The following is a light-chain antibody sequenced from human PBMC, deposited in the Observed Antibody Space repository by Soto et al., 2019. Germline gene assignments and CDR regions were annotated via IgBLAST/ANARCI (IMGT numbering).Light chain of an antibody. J-gene: IGLJ2*01. V-gene: IGLV2-14*03. CDR1: SSDVGGYNY. CDR3: SSYTSNTTLI. Sequence: QSALTQPASVSGSPGQSITISCTGTSSDVGGYNYVSWYQHHPGKAPKLMIYDVSNRPSGVSNRFSGSKSGNTASLTISGLQAEDEADYYCSSYTSNTTLIFGGGTKLTGL. CDR2: DVS.